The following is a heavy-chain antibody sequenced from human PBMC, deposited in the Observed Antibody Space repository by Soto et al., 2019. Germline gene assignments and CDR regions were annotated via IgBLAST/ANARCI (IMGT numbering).Heavy chain of an antibody. CDR2: FDPEDGET. D-gene: IGHD2-2*01. Sequence: GASVKVSFKVSGYTLTELSMHWVRQAPGKGLEWMGGFDPEDGETIYAQKFQGRVTMTEDTSTDTAYMELSSLRSEDTAVYYCATDLPLYCSSTSRYARPYWCQGTLVTVSS. J-gene: IGHJ4*02. CDR1: GYTLTELS. CDR3: ATDLPLYCSSTSRYARPY. V-gene: IGHV1-24*01.